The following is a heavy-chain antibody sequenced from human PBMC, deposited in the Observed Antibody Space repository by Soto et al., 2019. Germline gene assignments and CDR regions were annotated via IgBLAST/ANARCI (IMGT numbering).Heavy chain of an antibody. D-gene: IGHD2-2*01. Sequence: SETLSLTCTVSGGSTSSYYWSWIRQPPGKGLEWIGYIYYSGSTNYNPSLKSRVTISVDTSKNQFSLKLSSVTAADTAVYYCARDPRYCSSTSCYDWFDPWGQGTLVTVSS. CDR3: ARDPRYCSSTSCYDWFDP. V-gene: IGHV4-59*01. CDR2: IYYSGST. J-gene: IGHJ5*02. CDR1: GGSTSSYY.